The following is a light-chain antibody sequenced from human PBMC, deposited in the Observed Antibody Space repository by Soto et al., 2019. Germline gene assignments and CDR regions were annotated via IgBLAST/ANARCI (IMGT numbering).Light chain of an antibody. CDR1: QGISSG. J-gene: IGKJ3*01. Sequence: AIQLTQSPSSLSASVGDRVTITCRASQGISSGLAWYQQKPGQAPKLLIYDASSLESGVPSRFSGSGSGTDFTLTISSLQPEDFATYYCQQFNSYPRTFGPGTKVDIK. CDR3: QQFNSYPRT. V-gene: IGKV1-13*02. CDR2: DAS.